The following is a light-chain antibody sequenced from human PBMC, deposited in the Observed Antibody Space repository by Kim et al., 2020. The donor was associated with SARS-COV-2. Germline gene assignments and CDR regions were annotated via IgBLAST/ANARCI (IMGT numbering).Light chain of an antibody. CDR2: KAS. V-gene: IGKV1-5*03. Sequence: DIQMTQSPSTLSASVGDRVTITCRASQSISSWLAWYQQKPGKAPKLLIYKASSLESGVPSRFSGSGSGTEFTLTISSLQPDDFATYYCEQYNSHYTFGQGPKLEI. CDR1: QSISSW. J-gene: IGKJ2*01. CDR3: EQYNSHYT.